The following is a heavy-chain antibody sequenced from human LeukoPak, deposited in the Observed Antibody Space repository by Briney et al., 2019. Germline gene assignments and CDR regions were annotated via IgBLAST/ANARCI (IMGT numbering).Heavy chain of an antibody. V-gene: IGHV4-31*03. CDR2: IYHSGST. J-gene: IGHJ4*02. CDR3: AREPHYGSGRNYFDS. Sequence: PSQTLYLTCTVSGGSISSGGYYGSWIRQHPGKGLEWIGYIYHSGSTYYNPSLKSRVTISVDTSKNQFSLKLSSVTAADTAVYYCAREPHYGSGRNYFDSWGQGTLVTVPS. D-gene: IGHD3-10*01. CDR1: GGSISSGGYY.